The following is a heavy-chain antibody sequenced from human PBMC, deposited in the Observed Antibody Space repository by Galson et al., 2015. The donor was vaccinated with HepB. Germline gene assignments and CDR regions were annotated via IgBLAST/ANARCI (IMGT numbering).Heavy chain of an antibody. Sequence: SLRLSCAASGFTFSSYSMNWVRQAPGKGLEWVSSISSSSSYIYYADSVKGRFTISRDNAKNSLYLQMNSLRAEDTAVYYCASKYCSGGSCYSDYWGQGTLVTVSS. V-gene: IGHV3-21*01. CDR2: ISSSSSYI. D-gene: IGHD2-15*01. CDR1: GFTFSSYS. CDR3: ASKYCSGGSCYSDY. J-gene: IGHJ4*02.